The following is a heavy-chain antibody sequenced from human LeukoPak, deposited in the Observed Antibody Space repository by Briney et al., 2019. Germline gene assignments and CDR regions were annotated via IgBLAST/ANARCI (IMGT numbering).Heavy chain of an antibody. CDR3: ARVYGDHYGSGVIDY. CDR1: GYTFTDYY. CDR2: INPNSGGT. J-gene: IGHJ4*02. V-gene: IGHV1-2*02. D-gene: IGHD3-10*01. Sequence: ASVKVSCKASGYTFTDYYMHWVRQAPGQGLEWMGWINPNSGGTNYAQKFQGRVTMTRDTSISTAYMELSRLRSDDTAVYYCARVYGDHYGSGVIDYWGQGTLVTISS.